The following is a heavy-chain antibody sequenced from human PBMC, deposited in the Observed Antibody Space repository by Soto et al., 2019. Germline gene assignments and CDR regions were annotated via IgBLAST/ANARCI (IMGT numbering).Heavy chain of an antibody. CDR3: ARGYCTSISCPRIDY. CDR2: ISAYKGNT. D-gene: IGHD2-2*01. CDR1: GYTFTNYG. V-gene: IGHV1-18*04. Sequence: ASVKVSCKAFGYTFTNYGINWVRQAPGQGLEWMGWISAYKGNTNYVQKFQGRVTMTTDTATSTAYMELRSLRFDDTAVYYCARGYCTSISCPRIDYCGQGTLVTVSS. J-gene: IGHJ4*02.